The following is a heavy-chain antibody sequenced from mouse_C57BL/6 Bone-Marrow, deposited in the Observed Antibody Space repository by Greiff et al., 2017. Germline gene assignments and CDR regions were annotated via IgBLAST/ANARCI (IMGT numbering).Heavy chain of an antibody. J-gene: IGHJ3*01. Sequence: VQLQQSGAELVMPGASVKLSCKASGYTFTSYWMHWVKQRPGQGLEWIGEIDPSDSYTNYNQKFKGKSTLTVDKSSSTAYMQLSSLTSEDSAVYYCARKLYGGLRGFAYWGQGTLVTVSA. D-gene: IGHD1-1*02. CDR1: GYTFTSYW. CDR3: ARKLYGGLRGFAY. V-gene: IGHV1-69*01. CDR2: IDPSDSYT.